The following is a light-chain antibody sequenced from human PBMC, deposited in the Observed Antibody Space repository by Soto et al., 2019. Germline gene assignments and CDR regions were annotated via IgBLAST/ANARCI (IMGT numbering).Light chain of an antibody. CDR2: KAS. Sequence: DIPMTQSPSSLSASVGDRVTITCRASQSISSYLNWYQQKPGKAPKLLIYKASTLKSGVPSRFSGSGSGTEFTLTISSLQPDDFATYYCQQANSFPTFGQRTRLEIK. CDR1: QSISSY. V-gene: IGKV1-39*01. J-gene: IGKJ5*01. CDR3: QQANSFPT.